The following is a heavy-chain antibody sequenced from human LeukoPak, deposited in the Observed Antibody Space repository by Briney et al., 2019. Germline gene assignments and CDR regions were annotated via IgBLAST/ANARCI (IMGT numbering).Heavy chain of an antibody. CDR3: ARMLRRITGTSLDI. CDR2: IIPIFGTA. J-gene: IGHJ3*02. CDR1: GGTFSSYA. Sequence: GASVKVSCKASGGTFSSYAISWVRQAPGQGLEWMGGIIPIFGTANYAQKFQGRVTITTDESTSTAYMELSGLRSEDTAVYYCARMLRRITGTSLDIWGQGTMVTVSS. D-gene: IGHD1-7*01. V-gene: IGHV1-69*05.